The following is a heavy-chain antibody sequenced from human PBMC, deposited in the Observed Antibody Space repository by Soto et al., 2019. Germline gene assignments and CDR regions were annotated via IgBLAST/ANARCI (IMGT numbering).Heavy chain of an antibody. Sequence: PSETLSLTCAVYGGSFSGYYWSWIRQPPGKGLEWIGEINHSGSTHYNPALKRRVTISVDTSKNQFSLKLSAGTAADTAVYYCATITSAARSWFDPWGQGTRVTVSS. CDR1: GGSFSGYY. J-gene: IGHJ5*02. CDR2: INHSGST. CDR3: ATITSAARSWFDP. V-gene: IGHV4-34*01. D-gene: IGHD6-13*01.